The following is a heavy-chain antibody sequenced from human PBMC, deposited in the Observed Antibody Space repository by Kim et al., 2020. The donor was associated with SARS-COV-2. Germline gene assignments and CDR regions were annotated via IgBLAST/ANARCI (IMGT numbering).Heavy chain of an antibody. J-gene: IGHJ3*02. Sequence: QKFQGRVTMTRDTSTSTVYMELSSLRSEDTAVYYCARSQPRDSTSGAFDIWGQGTMVTVSS. V-gene: IGHV1-46*01. D-gene: IGHD2-15*01. CDR3: ARSQPRDSTSGAFDI.